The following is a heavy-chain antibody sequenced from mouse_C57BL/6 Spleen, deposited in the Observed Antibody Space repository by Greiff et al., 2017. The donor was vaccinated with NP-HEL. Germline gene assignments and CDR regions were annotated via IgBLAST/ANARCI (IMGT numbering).Heavy chain of an antibody. CDR3: APAYYSNPWFAY. J-gene: IGHJ3*01. CDR1: GYTFTSYW. CDR2: IDPSDSET. Sequence: QVQLQQPGAELVRPGSSVKLSCKASGYTFTSYWMHWVKQRPIQGLEWIGNIDPSDSETHYNQKFKDKATLTVDKSSSTAYMQLSSLTSEDSAVYYCAPAYYSNPWFAYWGQGTLVTVSA. V-gene: IGHV1-52*01. D-gene: IGHD2-5*01.